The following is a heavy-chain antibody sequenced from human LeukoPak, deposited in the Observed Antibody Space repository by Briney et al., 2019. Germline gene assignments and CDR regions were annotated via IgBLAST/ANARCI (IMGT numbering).Heavy chain of an antibody. CDR2: IYYSWTT. Sequence: SETLSLTCTVSGGSISSSRYHWGWIRQPPGKGLEWIGSIYYSWTTFYNPSLKSRVTISVDTSKNQFSLKVSSVTAADTAVYYCATTYSYTSGGYDYWGQGTLVTVSS. CDR1: GGSISSSRYH. V-gene: IGHV4-39*01. D-gene: IGHD5-18*01. J-gene: IGHJ4*02. CDR3: ATTYSYTSGGYDY.